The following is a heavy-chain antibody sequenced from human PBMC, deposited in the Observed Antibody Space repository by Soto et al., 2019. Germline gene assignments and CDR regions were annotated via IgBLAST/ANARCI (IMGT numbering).Heavy chain of an antibody. CDR3: TRQDRFDEVVGAIFWDFDL. J-gene: IGHJ2*01. Sequence: EVQLVESGGGLVQPGGSLKLSCAASGFTFSGSAMHWVRQASGKGLEWVGRIRSKANSYATAYAASVKGRFTISRDDSQNTAYLQMNSRKTEDTAVYYCTRQDRFDEVVGAIFWDFDLWGRGTLVPVSS. CDR2: IRSKANSYAT. V-gene: IGHV3-73*02. CDR1: GFTFSGSA. D-gene: IGHD1-26*01.